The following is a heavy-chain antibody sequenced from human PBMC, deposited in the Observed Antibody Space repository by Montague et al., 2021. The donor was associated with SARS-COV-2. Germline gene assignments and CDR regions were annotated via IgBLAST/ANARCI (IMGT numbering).Heavy chain of an antibody. V-gene: IGHV3-30*04. J-gene: IGHJ4*02. Sequence: SLRLSCAASGFTFSSYAMHWVRQAPGKGLEWGAVISDDGSKKYYVDSVKGRFTISRDNSKNTLYLQMNSLRTEDTAVYYCARDRSWLILGELDYWGQGTLVTVSS. CDR2: ISDDGSKK. D-gene: IGHD6-19*01. CDR1: GFTFSSYA. CDR3: ARDRSWLILGELDY.